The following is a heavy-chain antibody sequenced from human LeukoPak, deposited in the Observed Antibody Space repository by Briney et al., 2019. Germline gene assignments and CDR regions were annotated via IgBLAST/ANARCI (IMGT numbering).Heavy chain of an antibody. V-gene: IGHV3-21*01. CDR3: ARGSEWELLSCDY. Sequence: GGSLRLSCAASGFTFSSYSMNWVRQAPGKGLEWVSSISSNSSYIYYADSVKGRFTISRDNAKNSLYLQMNSLRAEDTAVYYCARGSEWELLSCDYWGQGTVVTVSS. CDR1: GFTFSSYS. CDR2: ISSNSSYI. D-gene: IGHD1-26*01. J-gene: IGHJ4*02.